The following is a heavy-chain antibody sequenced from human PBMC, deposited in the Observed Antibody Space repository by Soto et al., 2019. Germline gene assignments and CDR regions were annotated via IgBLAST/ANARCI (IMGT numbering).Heavy chain of an antibody. CDR1: GFTVSSIY. V-gene: IGHV3-66*01. Sequence: PGGSLRLSCAASGFTVSSIYMSWVRQAPGKGLEWVSVIYSGDSTFYADSVKGRFTVYRDNYKNTIFLQMNDLRVEDSAMYYCARDVQGHNYALGGSPGGDWGRGTLVTVSS. D-gene: IGHD2-15*01. CDR3: ARDVQGHNYALGGSPGGD. J-gene: IGHJ4*02. CDR2: IYSGDST.